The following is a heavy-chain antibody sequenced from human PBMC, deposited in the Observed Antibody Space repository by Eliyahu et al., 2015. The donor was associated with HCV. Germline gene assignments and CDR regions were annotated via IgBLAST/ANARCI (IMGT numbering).Heavy chain of an antibody. CDR3: ARESYDILTGYPGRWFDP. CDR1: GFTFSXSY. Sequence: QVQLVESGGGLVKPGGSLRLSCAASGFTFSXSYMSWIRQAXGKGREWVSYISSSGSTIYYADSVKGRFTISRDNAKNSLYLQMNSLRAEDTAVYYCARESYDILTGYPGRWFDPWGQGTLVTVSS. V-gene: IGHV3-11*01. J-gene: IGHJ5*02. CDR2: ISSSGSTI. D-gene: IGHD3-9*01.